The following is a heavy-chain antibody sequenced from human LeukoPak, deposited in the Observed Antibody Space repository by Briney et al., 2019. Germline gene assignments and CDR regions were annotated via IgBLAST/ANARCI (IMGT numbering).Heavy chain of an antibody. Sequence: ALVKVSCKASGGTFSSYAISWVRQAPGQGLEWMGGIIPIFGTANYAQKFQGRVTITADESTSTAYMELSSLRSEDTAVYYCARESSYDILTGYHHYYYYGMDVWGQGTTVTVSS. D-gene: IGHD3-9*01. CDR3: ARESSYDILTGYHHYYYYGMDV. CDR1: GGTFSSYA. CDR2: IIPIFGTA. J-gene: IGHJ6*02. V-gene: IGHV1-69*01.